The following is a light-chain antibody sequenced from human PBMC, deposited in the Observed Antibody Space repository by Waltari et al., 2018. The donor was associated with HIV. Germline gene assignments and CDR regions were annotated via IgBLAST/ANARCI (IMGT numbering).Light chain of an antibody. CDR2: DAS. J-gene: IGKJ3*01. Sequence: EIVLTQSPATLSSSPGQKVILSCRASESVGTYLAWYQHKRGQAPRLLLYDASNRAIGTPPRFSGVGSGTDFTLTISGLETEDFAVYYCQQHRNWPRVTFGPGTTV. V-gene: IGKV3-11*01. CDR1: ESVGTY. CDR3: QQHRNWPRVT.